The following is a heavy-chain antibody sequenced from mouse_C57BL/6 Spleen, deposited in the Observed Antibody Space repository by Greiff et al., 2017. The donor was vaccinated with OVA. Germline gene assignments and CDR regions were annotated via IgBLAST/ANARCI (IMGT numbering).Heavy chain of an antibody. Sequence: QVHVKQSGPELVKPGASVKISCTASGYAFSSSWLNWVKPRPGQGLEWIGRIYPGDGDTNYNGKFKGTATLTADKSSSTAYMQLSSLTAEDSAVYCCARYYGSSSLMDYWGQGTSVTVSS. CDR2: IYPGDGDT. V-gene: IGHV1-82*01. J-gene: IGHJ4*01. CDR3: ARYYGSSSLMDY. D-gene: IGHD1-1*01. CDR1: GYAFSSSW.